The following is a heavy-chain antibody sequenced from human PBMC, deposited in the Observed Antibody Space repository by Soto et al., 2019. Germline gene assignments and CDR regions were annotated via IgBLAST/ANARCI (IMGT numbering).Heavy chain of an antibody. D-gene: IGHD2-2*01. CDR1: GYDFSSYG. Sequence: QVQLVQSGAEVKKPGASVKVSCKASGYDFSSYGTSWVRKATVQGLEWMGWITASNRNRDYAQQFQGRVTMTSDTPRTIAYMQLRILSSDDTAVYYCVRDPQPTDYWGQGTLINVS. CDR3: VRDPQPTDY. V-gene: IGHV1-18*04. CDR2: ITASNRNR. J-gene: IGHJ4*02.